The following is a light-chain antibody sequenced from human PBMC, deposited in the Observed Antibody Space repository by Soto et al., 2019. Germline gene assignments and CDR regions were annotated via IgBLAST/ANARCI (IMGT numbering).Light chain of an antibody. CDR1: SSDVGSYDL. CDR2: EDS. Sequence: QSALTQPASVSGSPGQSITISCTGTSSDVGSYDLVSWYQQHPGKAPKLMIYEDSRRPSGASNRFSGSKSGNTASLTISVLQAEDEADYYCCSYAGSNTYVFGTGTKLTVL. J-gene: IGLJ1*01. CDR3: CSYAGSNTYV. V-gene: IGLV2-23*01.